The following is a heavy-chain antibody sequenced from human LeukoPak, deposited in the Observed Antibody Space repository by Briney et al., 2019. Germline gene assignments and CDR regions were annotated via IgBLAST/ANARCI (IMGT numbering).Heavy chain of an antibody. CDR1: GGTFSSFA. J-gene: IGHJ3*02. Sequence: RASVKVSCKASGGTFSSFAISWVRQAPGQGLEWMGGIIPIFGTANYAQKFQGRVTMTTDTSTSTAYMELRSLRSDDTALYYCARDYCSGGICHPPDTLDIWGQGTMVTVSS. D-gene: IGHD2-15*01. CDR3: ARDYCSGGICHPPDTLDI. CDR2: IIPIFGTA. V-gene: IGHV1-69*05.